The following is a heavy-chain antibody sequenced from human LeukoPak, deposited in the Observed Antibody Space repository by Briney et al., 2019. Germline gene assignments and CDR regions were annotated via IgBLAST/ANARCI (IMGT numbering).Heavy chain of an antibody. D-gene: IGHD6-25*01. CDR3: ASARLGSGLEGAFDI. CDR2: IYYSGST. J-gene: IGHJ3*02. V-gene: IGHV4-59*01. CDR1: GGPISSYF. Sequence: SETLSLTCTVSGGPISSYFWSWIRQPPGKGLEWIGYIYYSGSTNYNPSLKSRVTISVDTSKNQFSLKLSSVTAADTAVYYCASARLGSGLEGAFDIWGQGTMVTVSS.